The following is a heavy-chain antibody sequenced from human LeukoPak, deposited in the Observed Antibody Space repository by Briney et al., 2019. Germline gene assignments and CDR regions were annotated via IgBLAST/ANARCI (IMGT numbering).Heavy chain of an antibody. D-gene: IGHD4-11*01. V-gene: IGHV3-21*01. CDR3: ARDKWLTTTHYFDY. CDR2: ISSSSSYI. CDR1: GFTFSSYT. Sequence: PGGSLRLSCAASGFTFSSYTMNWVRQAPGKGLEWVSSISSSSSYIYYADSVKGRLTISRDNAKNSLYLQMNSLRAEDTAVYYCARDKWLTTTHYFDYWGQGTLVTVSS. J-gene: IGHJ4*02.